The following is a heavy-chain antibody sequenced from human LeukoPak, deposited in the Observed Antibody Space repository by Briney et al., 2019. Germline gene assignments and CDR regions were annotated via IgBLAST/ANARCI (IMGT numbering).Heavy chain of an antibody. CDR1: GFIFSDSW. CDR2: IHQDAGEK. Sequence: PGGSLRLSCAASGFIFSDSWMTWVRQSPGKGLQWVASIHQDAGEKQYVDSVRGRFTISRDNAKNSLYLQMNSLRAEDTAVYYCARSSCSSTSYPGDYYYGMDVWGQGTTVTVSS. J-gene: IGHJ6*02. D-gene: IGHD2-2*01. CDR3: ARSSCSSTSYPGDYYYGMDV. V-gene: IGHV3-7*05.